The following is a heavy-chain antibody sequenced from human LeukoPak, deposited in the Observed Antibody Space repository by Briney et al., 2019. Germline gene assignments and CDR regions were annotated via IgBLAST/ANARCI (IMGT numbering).Heavy chain of an antibody. Sequence: PGGSLRLSCAASGFTFSSYAMSWGRQAGGKGREWVSAISGSGGSTYYADYVKGRFTISRENTKNTVYLQMNSLRAEDTAVYHCAKDRTGAYCGGDCYPGGNWFDPWGQGTLVTVSS. CDR3: AKDRTGAYCGGDCYPGGNWFDP. CDR2: ISGSGGST. V-gene: IGHV3-23*01. CDR1: GFTFSSYA. D-gene: IGHD2-21*02. J-gene: IGHJ5*02.